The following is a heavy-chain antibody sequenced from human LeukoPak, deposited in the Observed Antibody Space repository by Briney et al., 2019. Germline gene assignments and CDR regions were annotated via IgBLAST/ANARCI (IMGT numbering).Heavy chain of an antibody. CDR3: TRDPPAVAINTYL. Sequence: GGSLRLSCAASGDSVSSNFMIWVRQAPGKGLEWVSLIYSGGGTSYAASAKGRFSIPTDNSKNTLYLQMNSLRVEDTAVYYCTRDPPAVAINTYLWGQGTLVTVSS. V-gene: IGHV3-66*01. CDR1: GDSVSSNF. J-gene: IGHJ5*02. D-gene: IGHD6-13*01. CDR2: IYSGGGT.